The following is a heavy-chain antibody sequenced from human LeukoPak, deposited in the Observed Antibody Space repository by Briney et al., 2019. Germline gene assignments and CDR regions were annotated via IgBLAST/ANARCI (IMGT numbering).Heavy chain of an antibody. CDR2: IKSKTDGGTR. CDR3: TTFDYAASLI. V-gene: IGHV3-15*01. J-gene: IGHJ3*02. Sequence: GGSLSLSCAVSGFTSSNAWMSRVRQAPGKGLEWVGRIKSKTDGGTRDYAAPVKGRFTISRDDSKNTLYLQMNSLKTEDTAVYYCTTFDYAASLIWGQGTMVTVSS. CDR1: GFTSSNAW. D-gene: IGHD4/OR15-4a*01.